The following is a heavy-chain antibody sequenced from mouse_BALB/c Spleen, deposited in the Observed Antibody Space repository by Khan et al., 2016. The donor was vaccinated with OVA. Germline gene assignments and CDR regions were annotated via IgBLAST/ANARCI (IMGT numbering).Heavy chain of an antibody. CDR1: GYSITSDYA. V-gene: IGHV3-2*02. D-gene: IGHD1-1*01. Sequence: EVQLQESGPGLVKPSQSLSLTCTVTGYSITSDYAWNWIRQFPGNKLEWMGYISYSGNTNYNPSLKSPISITRDTSKNQFFLQLISATTEDTATYYCARVYGGDFDYWGQGTTLTVSS. CDR3: ARVYGGDFDY. J-gene: IGHJ2*01. CDR2: ISYSGNT.